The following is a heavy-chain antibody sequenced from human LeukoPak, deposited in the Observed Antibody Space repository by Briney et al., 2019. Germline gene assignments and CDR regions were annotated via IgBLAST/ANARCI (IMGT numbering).Heavy chain of an antibody. J-gene: IGHJ4*02. CDR1: GYTFNSYD. CDR2: ISTYNGNT. Sequence: ASVKVSCKASGYTFNSYDISWARQAPGQGLEWMAWISTYNGNTNYALKVQGRATMTTDTSTSTAYMELRSLRSDDTAVYHCARVLRYDFWSAYYFDYWGQGTLVTVSS. D-gene: IGHD3-3*01. V-gene: IGHV1-18*01. CDR3: ARVLRYDFWSAYYFDY.